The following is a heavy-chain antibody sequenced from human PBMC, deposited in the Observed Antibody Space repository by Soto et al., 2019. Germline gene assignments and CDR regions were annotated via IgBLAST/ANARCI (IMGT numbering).Heavy chain of an antibody. J-gene: IGHJ5*02. Sequence: SETLSLTCTVSGGSISSGGYYWSWIRQHPGKGLEWIGYIYYSGSTYYNPSLKSRVTISVDTSKNQFSLKLSSVTAADTAVYYCARQAYYDFWSGYYRMWFDPWGQGTLVTVSS. CDR2: IYYSGST. CDR3: ARQAYYDFWSGYYRMWFDP. D-gene: IGHD3-3*01. CDR1: GGSISSGGYY. V-gene: IGHV4-39*01.